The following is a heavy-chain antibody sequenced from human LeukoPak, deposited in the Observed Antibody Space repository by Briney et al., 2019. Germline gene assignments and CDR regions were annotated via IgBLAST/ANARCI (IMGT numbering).Heavy chain of an antibody. CDR2: ISYDGSNR. CDR1: GFTFSSYA. Sequence: GRSLRLSCAASGFTFSSYAMHWVRQAPGKGLEWVAVISYDGSNRYYADSVNGRFTISRDNSKNTPYLQMNSLRAEDTAVYYCARAVVPAAIGRWFDRWGQGTLVTVSS. J-gene: IGHJ5*02. V-gene: IGHV3-30*04. D-gene: IGHD2-2*01. CDR3: ARAVVPAAIGRWFDR.